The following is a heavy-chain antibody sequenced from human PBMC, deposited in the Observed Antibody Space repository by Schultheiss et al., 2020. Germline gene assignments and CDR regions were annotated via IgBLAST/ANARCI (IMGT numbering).Heavy chain of an antibody. Sequence: GGSLRLSCAASGFTFSSYAMSWVRQAPGKGLEWVSAISGSSSSYIYYADSVKGRFTISRDNAKNSLYLQMNSLRAEDTAVYYCARVFCSGGSCYHRGYYYYGMDVWGQGTTVTVSS. CDR2: ISGSSSSYI. CDR3: ARVFCSGGSCYHRGYYYYGMDV. J-gene: IGHJ6*02. V-gene: IGHV3-21*01. D-gene: IGHD2-15*01. CDR1: GFTFSSYA.